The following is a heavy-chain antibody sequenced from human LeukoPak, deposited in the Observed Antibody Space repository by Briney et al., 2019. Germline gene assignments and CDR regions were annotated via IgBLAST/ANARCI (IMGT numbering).Heavy chain of an antibody. J-gene: IGHJ5*02. CDR1: GGSISSCSYY. V-gene: IGHV4-61*02. D-gene: IGHD3-16*01. CDR2: IYTSGST. Sequence: PSETLSLTCTVSGGSISSCSYYWSWIRQPAGKGREWIGRIYTSGSTNYNPSLKSRITISVDTSKNQFSLKLSSVTAADTAVYYCARDLGSQSWGLYNWFDPWGQGTLVTVSS. CDR3: ARDLGSQSWGLYNWFDP.